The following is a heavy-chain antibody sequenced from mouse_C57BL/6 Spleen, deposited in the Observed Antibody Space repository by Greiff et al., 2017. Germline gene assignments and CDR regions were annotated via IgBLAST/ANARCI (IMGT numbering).Heavy chain of an antibody. CDR1: GYTFTSYW. CDR2: IDPSDSYT. CDR3: ARRGYSNYFYYAMDY. D-gene: IGHD2-5*01. V-gene: IGHV1-50*01. J-gene: IGHJ4*01. Sequence: QVQLQQPGAELVKPGASVKLSCKASGYTFTSYWMQWVKQRPGQGLEWIGEIDPSDSYTNYNQKFKGKATLTVVTSSSTAYMQLSSLTSEDSAVYYCARRGYSNYFYYAMDYWGQGTSVTVSS.